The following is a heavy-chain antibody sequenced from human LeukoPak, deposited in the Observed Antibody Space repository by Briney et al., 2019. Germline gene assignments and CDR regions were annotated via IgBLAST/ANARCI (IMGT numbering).Heavy chain of an antibody. CDR3: ARSSSLGYCSGGSCHYGMDV. CDR2: IYPGDSDT. CDR1: GYSFTSYW. Sequence: GESLKISCKGSGYSFTSYWIGWVRQMPGKGLEWMGIIYPGDSDTRYSPSFQGQVTISADKSISTAYLQWSSLKASDTAMYYCARSSSLGYCSGGSCHYGMDVWDQGTTVTVSS. J-gene: IGHJ6*02. D-gene: IGHD2-15*01. V-gene: IGHV5-51*01.